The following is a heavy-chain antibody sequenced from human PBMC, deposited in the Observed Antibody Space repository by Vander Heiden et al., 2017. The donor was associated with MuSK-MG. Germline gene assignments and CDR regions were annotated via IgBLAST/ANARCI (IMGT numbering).Heavy chain of an antibody. Sequence: EVQLVESGGGLVKPGGSLRLSCAASGFTFSSYSMNWVRQAPGKGLEWVSSISSSSSYIYYADSVKGRFTISRDNAKNSLYLQMNSLRAEDTAVYYCARAKEYYYDSLHYWGQGTLVTVSS. D-gene: IGHD3-22*01. V-gene: IGHV3-21*01. CDR2: ISSSSSYI. J-gene: IGHJ4*02. CDR1: GFTFSSYS. CDR3: ARAKEYYYDSLHY.